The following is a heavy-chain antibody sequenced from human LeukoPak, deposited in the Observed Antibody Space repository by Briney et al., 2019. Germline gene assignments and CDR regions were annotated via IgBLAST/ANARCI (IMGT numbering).Heavy chain of an antibody. D-gene: IGHD3-22*01. CDR2: ISSSSSYI. J-gene: IGHJ4*02. V-gene: IGHV3-21*01. Sequence: GGSLRLSCAAPGFTFSSYSMNWVRQAPGKGLEWVSSISSSSSYIYYADSVKGRFTISRDNAKNPLYLQMNSLRAEDTAVYYCARDGLRYDSSGPLYYFDYWGQGTLVTVSS. CDR3: ARDGLRYDSSGPLYYFDY. CDR1: GFTFSSYS.